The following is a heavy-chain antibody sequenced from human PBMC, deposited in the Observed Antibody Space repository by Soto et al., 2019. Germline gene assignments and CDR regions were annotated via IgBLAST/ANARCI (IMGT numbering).Heavy chain of an antibody. CDR1: GSSISSGGYY. Sequence: SETLSLTCTVSGSSISSGGYYLSWIRQYPGKGLEWIGYVYYSGSTYYNPSLQSRVTMSVDTSKNQFSLKLSSVTAADTAVFYCARGIQHYYDSSAYYYDYWGQGTLVT. J-gene: IGHJ4*02. CDR3: ARGIQHYYDSSAYYYDY. D-gene: IGHD3-22*01. V-gene: IGHV4-31*03. CDR2: VYYSGST.